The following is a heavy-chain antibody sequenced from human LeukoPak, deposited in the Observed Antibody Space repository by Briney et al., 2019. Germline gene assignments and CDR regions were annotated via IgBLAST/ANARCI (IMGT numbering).Heavy chain of an antibody. CDR3: ARRRAFEDFGMDV. CDR1: GGTFSSYA. Sequence: SVKVSCNASGGTFSSYAISWVRQAPGQGLEWMGGIIPIFGTANYAQKFQGRVTITADKSTSPAYMELSSLRSEDTAVYYCARRRAFEDFGMDVWGQGTTVTVSS. V-gene: IGHV1-69*06. D-gene: IGHD3-9*01. J-gene: IGHJ6*02. CDR2: IIPIFGTA.